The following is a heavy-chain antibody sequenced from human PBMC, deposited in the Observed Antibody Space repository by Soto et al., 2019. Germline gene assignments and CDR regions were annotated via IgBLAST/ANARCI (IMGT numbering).Heavy chain of an antibody. V-gene: IGHV3-48*01. CDR3: ATYHLITVTDFVFGY. D-gene: IGHD4-17*01. CDR2: ISSSSSTI. Sequence: GGSLRLSCAASGFTFSSYSMNWVRQAPGKGLEWVSYISSSSSTIYYADSVKGRFTISRDNAKNSLYLQMNSLRAEDTAVYYCATYHLITVTDFVFGYWGQGTLVTVSS. J-gene: IGHJ4*02. CDR1: GFTFSSYS.